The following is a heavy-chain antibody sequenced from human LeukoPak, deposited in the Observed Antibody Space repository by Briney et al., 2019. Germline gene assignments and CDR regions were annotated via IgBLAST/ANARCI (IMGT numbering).Heavy chain of an antibody. CDR3: AKGAGGFSYYNWFDP. D-gene: IGHD5-18*01. J-gene: IGHJ5*02. Sequence: PSETLSLTCTVSGYSISSGYYWGWIRQPPGKGLEWFGSIYHSGSTYYNPSLKSRVTISVDTSKNQFSLKLASVTAADTAIYYCAKGAGGFSYYNWFDPWGQGTLVTVSS. V-gene: IGHV4-38-2*02. CDR1: GYSISSGYY. CDR2: IYHSGST.